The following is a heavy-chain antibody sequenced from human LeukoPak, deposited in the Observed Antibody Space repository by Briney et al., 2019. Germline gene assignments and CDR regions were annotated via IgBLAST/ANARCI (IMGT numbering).Heavy chain of an antibody. J-gene: IGHJ4*02. CDR1: GGSISSGSYY. D-gene: IGHD6-19*01. CDR2: IYTSGST. CDR3: ARDRWSSGWYIDY. Sequence: KPSETLSLTCTVSGGSISSGSYYWSWIRQPAGKGLEWIGRIYTSGSTKYNPSLKSRVTISVGTSKNQFSLKLSSVTAADTAVYYCARDRWSSGWYIDYWGQGTLVTVSS. V-gene: IGHV4-61*02.